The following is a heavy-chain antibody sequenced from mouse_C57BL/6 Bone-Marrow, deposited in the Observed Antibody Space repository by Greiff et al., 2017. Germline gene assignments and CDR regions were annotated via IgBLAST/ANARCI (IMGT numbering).Heavy chain of an antibody. Sequence: VQLQQSGAELARPGASVKLSCKASGYTFTSYGISWVKQRTGQGLEWIGEIYPRSGNTYYNEQFKGKATLTADKSSSTAYMELRSLTSEDSAVYFCARRENYGSSYWYFDVWGTGTTVTVSS. J-gene: IGHJ1*03. D-gene: IGHD1-1*01. CDR3: ARRENYGSSYWYFDV. V-gene: IGHV1-81*01. CDR1: GYTFTSYG. CDR2: IYPRSGNT.